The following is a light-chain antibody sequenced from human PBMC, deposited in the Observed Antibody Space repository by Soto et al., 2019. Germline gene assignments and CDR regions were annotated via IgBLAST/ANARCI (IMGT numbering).Light chain of an antibody. V-gene: IGLV2-14*01. J-gene: IGLJ1*01. Sequence: QSVLTQPASVSGSPGQSITISCTGTSSDVGRYDFVSWYQQHPGKVPKLIIYEVSHRPSGISDRFSGSKSVNTASLTIFGLQAEDEADYYCSSYTITSARVFGTGTKVTVL. CDR1: SSDVGRYDF. CDR3: SSYTITSARV. CDR2: EVS.